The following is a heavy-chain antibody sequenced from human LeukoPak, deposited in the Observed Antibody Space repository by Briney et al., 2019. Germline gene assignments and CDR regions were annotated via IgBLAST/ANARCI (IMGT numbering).Heavy chain of an antibody. CDR2: ISWDGGST. Sequence: GGSLRLSCAVSGFTFSSYWMSWVRQAPGKGLEWVSLISWDGGSTYYADSVKGRFTTSRDNSKNSLYLQMNSLRAEDTALYYCAKETEQRRSGSGWLDYWGQGTLVTVSS. J-gene: IGHJ4*02. CDR1: GFTFSSYW. D-gene: IGHD6-19*01. V-gene: IGHV3-43D*03. CDR3: AKETEQRRSGSGWLDY.